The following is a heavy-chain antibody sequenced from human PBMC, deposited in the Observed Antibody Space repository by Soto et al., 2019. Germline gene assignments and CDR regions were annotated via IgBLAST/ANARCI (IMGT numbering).Heavy chain of an antibody. CDR1: GYTFTGYY. CDR2: INPNSGGT. D-gene: IGHD6-6*01. J-gene: IGHJ6*01. V-gene: IGHV1-2*04. CDR3: ARYSRSSGKGMDV. Sequence: ASVKVSCRASGYTFTGYYMHWVRQAPGQGLEWMAWINPNSGGTNYAQKFQGWVTMTRDTSISTAYMELSRLRSEDTAVYYCARYSRSSGKGMDVWGQGTTFTVCS.